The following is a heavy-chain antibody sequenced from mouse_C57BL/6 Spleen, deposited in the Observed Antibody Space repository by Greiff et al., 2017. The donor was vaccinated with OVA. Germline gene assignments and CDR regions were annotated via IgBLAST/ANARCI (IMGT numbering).Heavy chain of an antibody. D-gene: IGHD2-3*01. J-gene: IGHJ3*01. V-gene: IGHV1-20*01. CDR2: INPYNGDT. Sequence: EVKLMESGPELVKPGDSVKISCKASGYSFTGYFMNWVMQSHGKSLEWIGRINPYNGDTFYNQKFKGKATLTVDKSSSTAHMELRSLTSEDSAFYYCASHRHDGYPLFAYWGHGPLVPVSA. CDR1: GYSFTGYF. CDR3: ASHRHDGYPLFAY.